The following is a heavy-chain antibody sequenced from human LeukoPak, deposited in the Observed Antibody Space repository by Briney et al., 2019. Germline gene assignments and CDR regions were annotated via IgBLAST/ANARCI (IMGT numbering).Heavy chain of an antibody. V-gene: IGHV4-59*01. D-gene: IGHD3-16*02. CDR3: VRSLGELSYYDY. CDR1: GGSISSYY. CDR2: IYYSGST. J-gene: IGHJ4*02. Sequence: SETLSLTCTVSGGSISSYYWSWIRQPPGKGLEWIGYIYYSGSTNYNPSLKSRVTISVDTSKNQFSLKLSSVTAADTAAYYCVRSLGELSYYDYWGQGTLVTVSS.